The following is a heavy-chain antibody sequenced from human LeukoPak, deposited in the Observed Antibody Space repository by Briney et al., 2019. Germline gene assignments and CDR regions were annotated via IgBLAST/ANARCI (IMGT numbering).Heavy chain of an antibody. CDR3: ARGYGSGSYYEDY. Sequence: GGSLRLSCAASGFTFSSYAMSWVRQAPGKGLEWVSAISGSGGSTYYADSVKGRFTISRDNSKNTLYLQMNSLRAEDTAVYYCARGYGSGSYYEDYWGQGTLVTVSS. CDR1: GFTFSSYA. CDR2: ISGSGGST. J-gene: IGHJ4*02. D-gene: IGHD3-10*01. V-gene: IGHV3-23*01.